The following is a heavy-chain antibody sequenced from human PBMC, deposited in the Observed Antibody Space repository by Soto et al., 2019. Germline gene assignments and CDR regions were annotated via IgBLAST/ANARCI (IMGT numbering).Heavy chain of an antibody. J-gene: IGHJ4*02. CDR2: ISAYNGNT. V-gene: IGHV1-18*04. CDR3: ARVGEKRDFWSGYFDY. CDR1: GYTFTSYG. D-gene: IGHD3-3*01. Sequence: ASVKVSCKASGYTFTSYGISWVRQAPGQGLEWMGWISAYNGNTNYAQKLQGRVTMTTGTSTSTAYMELRSLRSDDTAVYYCARVGEKRDFWSGYFDYWGQGTPVTVSS.